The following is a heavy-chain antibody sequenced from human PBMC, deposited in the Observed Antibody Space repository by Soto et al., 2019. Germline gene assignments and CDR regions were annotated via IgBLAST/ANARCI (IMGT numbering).Heavy chain of an antibody. D-gene: IGHD1-26*01. J-gene: IGHJ5*02. Sequence: SLRLSCVASGFTFSDYGMHWVRQAPGKGLEWVALTWYDESIKVYADSVKGRFTISRDNSKNTLYLQMNNLRAEDTALYFCARDYSAGAGENWFDPWGQGTLVTVSS. V-gene: IGHV3-33*01. CDR2: TWYDESIK. CDR3: ARDYSAGAGENWFDP. CDR1: GFTFSDYG.